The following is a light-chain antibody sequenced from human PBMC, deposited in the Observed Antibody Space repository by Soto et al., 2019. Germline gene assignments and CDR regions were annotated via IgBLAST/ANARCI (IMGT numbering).Light chain of an antibody. Sequence: QSALTQPASVSGSPGQSITISCTGTSRDIGGYNYVSWYQQHPGKAPKLIIYEVSYRPSGISNRFSGSKSGNTASLTISGLQAEDEADYYCSSYTSSTNYVFGTGTKLTVL. CDR3: SSYTSSTNYV. CDR2: EVS. V-gene: IGLV2-14*01. CDR1: SRDIGGYNY. J-gene: IGLJ1*01.